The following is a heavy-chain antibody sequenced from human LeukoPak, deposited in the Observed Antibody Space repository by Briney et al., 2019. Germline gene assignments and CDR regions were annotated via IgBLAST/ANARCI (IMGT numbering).Heavy chain of an antibody. CDR3: ARDDLVTSSGSGWLDP. J-gene: IGHJ5*02. D-gene: IGHD3-10*01. CDR2: MNQDGSEK. CDR1: GFTFSSDW. V-gene: IGHV3-7*03. Sequence: GGSLRLSCAASGFTFSSDWMSWVRQAPGEGLQSVANMNQDGSEKNYADSVKGRFTISRDNAKSSLYLQMNSLRAEDTAVYFCARDDLVTSSGSGWLDPWGQGTLVTVSS.